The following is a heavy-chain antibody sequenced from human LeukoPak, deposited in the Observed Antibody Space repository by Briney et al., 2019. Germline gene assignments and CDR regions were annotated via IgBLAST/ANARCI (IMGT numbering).Heavy chain of an antibody. CDR1: GGSISSDY. CDR2: IYYRGST. J-gene: IGHJ6*03. D-gene: IGHD6-19*01. Sequence: KPSETLSLTCTVSGGSISSDYWSWIRQPPGKGLEWIGYIYYRGSTNYNPSLKSRVTISVDTSRNQFSLKLSSVTAADMAVYYCARDHTGDSSGPEAAYMDVWGKGTTVTVSS. CDR3: ARDHTGDSSGPEAAYMDV. V-gene: IGHV4-59*01.